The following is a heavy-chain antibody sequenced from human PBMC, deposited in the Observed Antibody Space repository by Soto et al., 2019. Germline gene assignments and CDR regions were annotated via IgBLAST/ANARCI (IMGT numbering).Heavy chain of an antibody. CDR1: GYSFTSLD. Sequence: QVQLVQSGAEVREPGASVKVSCKASGYSFTSLDINWVRQTTGQGLEWMGWMQPSSGRTGYAQKFQGRVTLTRDTSINPPYMELSSLTSDDPAFYYCARGVTAGVDYWGQGTLVTVSS. V-gene: IGHV1-8*01. CDR3: ARGVTAGVDY. D-gene: IGHD1-26*01. J-gene: IGHJ4*02. CDR2: MQPSSGRT.